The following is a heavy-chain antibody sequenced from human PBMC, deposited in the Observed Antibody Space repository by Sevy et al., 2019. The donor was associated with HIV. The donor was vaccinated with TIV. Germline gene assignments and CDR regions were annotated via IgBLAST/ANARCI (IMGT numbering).Heavy chain of an antibody. J-gene: IGHJ4*02. Sequence: GGSLRLSCVASGLTISDYVLYWVRQAPGKGLEWVSAITESDADITYADSVKGRFTVSRDNSKNTVYLQMGSLRAEETAIYYCAKLGVRVATGGTDYWGQGTQVTVSS. D-gene: IGHD3-3*01. V-gene: IGHV3-23*01. CDR1: GLTISDYV. CDR2: ITESDADI. CDR3: AKLGVRVATGGTDY.